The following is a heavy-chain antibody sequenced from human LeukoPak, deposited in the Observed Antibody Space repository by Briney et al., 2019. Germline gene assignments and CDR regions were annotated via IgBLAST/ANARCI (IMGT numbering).Heavy chain of an antibody. D-gene: IGHD6-13*01. CDR3: ARTSIAAADLLYYFDY. CDR1: GGSISSSSYY. Sequence: SETLSLTCTVSGGSISSSSYYWGWIRQPPGKGLEWIGSIYYSGSTYYNPSLKSRVTISVDTSKNQFSLKLNFVTAADTAVYYCARTSIAAADLLYYFDYWGQGTLVTVSS. J-gene: IGHJ4*02. V-gene: IGHV4-39*07. CDR2: IYYSGST.